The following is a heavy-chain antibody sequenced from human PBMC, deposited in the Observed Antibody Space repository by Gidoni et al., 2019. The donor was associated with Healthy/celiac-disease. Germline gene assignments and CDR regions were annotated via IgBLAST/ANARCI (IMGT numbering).Heavy chain of an antibody. CDR1: GYTFTSYD. V-gene: IGHV1-8*01. Sequence: QVQLVQSGAEVKKPGASVNVSCKASGYTFTSYDINWVRQATGQGLEWMGWMNPNSGNTGYAQKFQGRVTMTRNTSISTAYMELSSLRAEDTAVYYCASSDYGDLERYYYYGMDVWGQGTTVTVSS. D-gene: IGHD4-17*01. J-gene: IGHJ6*02. CDR2: MNPNSGNT. CDR3: ASSDYGDLERYYYYGMDV.